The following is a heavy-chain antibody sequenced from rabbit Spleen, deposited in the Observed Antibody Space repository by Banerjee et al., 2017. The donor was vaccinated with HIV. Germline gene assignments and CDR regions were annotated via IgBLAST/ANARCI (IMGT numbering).Heavy chain of an antibody. CDR2: IYGDSSGST. CDR1: GFDFSSSYY. Sequence: QSLEESGGDLVKPGASLTLTCKASGFDFSSSYYMCWVRQAPGKGLECIACIYGDSSGSTWYASWAKGRFTISKTSSTTVTLQMTSLTAADTATYFCARGSATMTMVITGYYLNLWGPGTLVTVS. D-gene: IGHD2-1*01. J-gene: IGHJ4*01. V-gene: IGHV1S40*01. CDR3: ARGSATMTMVITGYYLNL.